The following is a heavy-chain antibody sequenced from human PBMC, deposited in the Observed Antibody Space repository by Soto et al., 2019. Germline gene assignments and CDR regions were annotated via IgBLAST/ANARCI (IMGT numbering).Heavy chain of an antibody. D-gene: IGHD3-3*01. J-gene: IGHJ5*02. CDR1: GFTFSSYA. Sequence: GESLKISCAASGFTFSSYAMSWVRQAPGKGLEWVSAISGSGGSTYYADSVKGRFTISRDNSKNTLYLQMNSLRAEDTAVYYCATPRPRITIFGEFDPWGQGTLVTVSS. CDR3: ATPRPRITIFGEFDP. CDR2: ISGSGGST. V-gene: IGHV3-23*01.